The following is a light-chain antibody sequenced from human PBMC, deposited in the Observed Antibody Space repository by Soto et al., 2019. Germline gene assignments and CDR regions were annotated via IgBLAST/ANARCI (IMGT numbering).Light chain of an antibody. CDR3: QQYNSYSLT. V-gene: IGKV1-5*03. Sequence: DIQMTQSPSTLSASVGDRVTITCRASQTIINWLAWYQQKPGKAPKLLIYKASNLESGVPSRFSGSGSGTEFTLTISSLQPDDFATYYFQQYNSYSLTFGQGTKVEIK. CDR2: KAS. J-gene: IGKJ2*01. CDR1: QTIINW.